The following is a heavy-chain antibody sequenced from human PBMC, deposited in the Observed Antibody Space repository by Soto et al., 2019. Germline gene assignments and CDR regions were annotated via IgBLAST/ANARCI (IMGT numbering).Heavy chain of an antibody. Sequence: QVQLVQSGAEVKKPGASVKVSCKASGYTFTSYYMHWVRQAPGQGLEWMGIINPSGGSTSYAQKFQGSVTMTRDTSTSTVYMELSSLRSEDTAVYYCARGSTAMVSGVINYYYYGMDVWGQGTTVTVSS. CDR3: ARGSTAMVSGVINYYYYGMDV. CDR1: GYTFTSYY. J-gene: IGHJ6*02. CDR2: INPSGGST. V-gene: IGHV1-46*01. D-gene: IGHD5-18*01.